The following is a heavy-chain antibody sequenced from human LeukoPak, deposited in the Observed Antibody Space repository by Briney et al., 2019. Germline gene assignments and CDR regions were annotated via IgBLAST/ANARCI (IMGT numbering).Heavy chain of an antibody. Sequence: GGSLTLSCAASGFIFSGYWMSWVRQAPGKGLEWVATINLDGGEKSYVDSVKGRFTISRDNAKNSLYLQMNSLRAEDTAVFYCARLGGWYGPDYWGQGTLVTVS. CDR1: GFIFSGYW. D-gene: IGHD6-19*01. CDR2: INLDGGEK. J-gene: IGHJ4*02. CDR3: ARLGGWYGPDY. V-gene: IGHV3-7*01.